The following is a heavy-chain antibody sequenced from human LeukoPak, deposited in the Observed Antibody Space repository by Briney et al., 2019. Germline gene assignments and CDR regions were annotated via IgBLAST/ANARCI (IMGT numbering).Heavy chain of an antibody. CDR1: GGPIITTNW. V-gene: IGHV4-4*02. Sequence: SETLSLTCGVSGGPIITTNWWSWVRQPPGKGLEWIGEVHLSGATNYNPSLAGRVTMSIDSSKNQLSLELTSLTAADTAMYYCTRESGAFSPFGFWGQGTLVTVSS. CDR3: TRESGAFSPFGF. CDR2: VHLSGAT. D-gene: IGHD1-26*01. J-gene: IGHJ4*02.